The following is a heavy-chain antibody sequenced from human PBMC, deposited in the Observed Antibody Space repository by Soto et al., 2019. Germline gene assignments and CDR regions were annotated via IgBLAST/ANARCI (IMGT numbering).Heavy chain of an antibody. J-gene: IGHJ4*02. CDR3: EKGDSSGWPLHYFDY. CDR2: ISGSGGST. CDR1: GFTFSSYA. D-gene: IGHD6-19*01. Sequence: EVQVLESGGGLVQPGGSLRLSCAASGFTFSSYAMSWVRQAPGKGLEWVSGISGSGGSTYYADSLKGRFTISRDNSKNTLYLQMNSLIAEDTAVYYCEKGDSSGWPLHYFDYWGQGTLVTVSS. V-gene: IGHV3-23*01.